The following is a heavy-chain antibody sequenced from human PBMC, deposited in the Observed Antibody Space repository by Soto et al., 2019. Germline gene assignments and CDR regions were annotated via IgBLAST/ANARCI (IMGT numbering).Heavy chain of an antibody. V-gene: IGHV3-21*01. CDR3: TREPRKYYYDTSARAGNWFDT. CDR1: VFTFSIYT. Sequence: GGSLRLSCAASVFTFSIYTMNLVRQAPGKGLEWVSSISSSSSYIYYADSVKGRFTISRDNAKNSLYLQMNSLRAEDTAIYYCTREPRKYYYDTSARAGNWFDTWGQGTLVTVSS. CDR2: ISSSSSYI. J-gene: IGHJ5*02. D-gene: IGHD3-22*01.